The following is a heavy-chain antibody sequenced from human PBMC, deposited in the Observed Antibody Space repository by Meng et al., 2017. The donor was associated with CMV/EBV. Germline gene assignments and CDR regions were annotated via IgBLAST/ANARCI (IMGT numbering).Heavy chain of an antibody. D-gene: IGHD3-3*01. Sequence: GESLKISCAASGFTVSSNYMSWVRQAPGKGLEWVSVIYSGGSTYYADSVKGRFTISRDNSKNTPYLQMNSLRAEDTAVYYCARGFSTIFGVPKRGRQYGMDVWGQGTTVTVSS. J-gene: IGHJ6*02. CDR3: ARGFSTIFGVPKRGRQYGMDV. CDR1: GFTVSSNY. CDR2: IYSGGST. V-gene: IGHV3-53*01.